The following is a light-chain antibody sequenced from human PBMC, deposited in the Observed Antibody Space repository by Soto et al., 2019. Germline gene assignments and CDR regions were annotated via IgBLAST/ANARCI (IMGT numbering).Light chain of an antibody. J-gene: IGKJ1*01. CDR2: GAS. V-gene: IGKV3-20*01. CDR3: QQYGSSPRT. Sequence: EIVLTQSPGTLSLSPGERATLSCRASQSIRSNYVAWYQQKPGQGPRLLIYGASSRATGIPDRFSGSGSGTDFTLIISRLEPEDFAMYYCQQYGSSPRTLGQGTKVDIK. CDR1: QSIRSNY.